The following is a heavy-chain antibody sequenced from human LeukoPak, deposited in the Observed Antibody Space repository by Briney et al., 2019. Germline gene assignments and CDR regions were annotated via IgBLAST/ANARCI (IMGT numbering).Heavy chain of an antibody. J-gene: IGHJ4*02. V-gene: IGHV3-11*04. CDR2: ISSSGSTI. Sequence: GGSLRLSCAASGFTFSDYYMSWIRQAPGKGLEWVSYISSSGSTIYYADSVKGRFTISRDNAKNSLYLQMNSLRAEDTAVYYCARELVAVAVRVDYWGQGTLVTVSS. D-gene: IGHD6-19*01. CDR3: ARELVAVAVRVDY. CDR1: GFTFSDYY.